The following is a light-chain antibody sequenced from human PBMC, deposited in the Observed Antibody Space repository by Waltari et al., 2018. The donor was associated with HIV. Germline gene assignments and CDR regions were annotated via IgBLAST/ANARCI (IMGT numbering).Light chain of an antibody. J-gene: IGLJ2*01. V-gene: IGLV1-40*01. CDR2: CNT. CDR1: RSNIGSGYE. Sequence: QSVLTQPPSMSGAPGQRVTISCTGSRSNIGSGYEVHWYQQLPGTAPKLLIYCNTNRPSGVPDRFACSKSGTSASLAITVLQAEDEADYYCHFYDSSLNKVFGGVTKLTVL. CDR3: HFYDSSLNKV.